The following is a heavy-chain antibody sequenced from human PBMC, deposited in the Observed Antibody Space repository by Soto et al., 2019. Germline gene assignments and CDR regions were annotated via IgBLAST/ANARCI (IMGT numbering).Heavy chain of an antibody. CDR3: ANIRNVVYAHNAY. Sequence: GGSLRLSCAASGFTFGSYGMHWVRQAPGKGLEWVAVISYDGSNKYYADSVRGRFAISRDNSNNMLYLQMNSLRAEDTAVYYCANIRNVVYAHNAYWGQGTLVTVSS. V-gene: IGHV3-30*18. D-gene: IGHD2-8*02. CDR2: ISYDGSNK. CDR1: GFTFGSYG. J-gene: IGHJ4*02.